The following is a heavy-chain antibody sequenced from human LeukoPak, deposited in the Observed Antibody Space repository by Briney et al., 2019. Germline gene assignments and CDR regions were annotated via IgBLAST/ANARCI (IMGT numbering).Heavy chain of an antibody. CDR2: ISGSGGST. CDR1: GFIFNSYA. CDR3: AKDPHYYGSGSYSHFDY. Sequence: GGSLRLSCAASGFIFNSYAMSWVRQAPGKGLEWVSAISGSGGSTYYAASVKGRFTISRDNSKNTLYLQMNSLRAEDTAVYYCAKDPHYYGSGSYSHFDYWGQGTLVTVSS. J-gene: IGHJ4*02. D-gene: IGHD3-10*01. V-gene: IGHV3-23*01.